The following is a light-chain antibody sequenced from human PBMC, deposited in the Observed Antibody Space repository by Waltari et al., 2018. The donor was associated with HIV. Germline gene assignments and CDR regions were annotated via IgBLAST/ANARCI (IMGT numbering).Light chain of an antibody. V-gene: IGLV2-23*02. CDR1: SSHLGTYNL. CDR2: EVS. CDR3: CSYAGSSTLV. J-gene: IGLJ3*02. Sequence: QSALTQPASVSGSPGQSITLSCTGTSSHLGTYNLLSWHQQHPGKAPKTLIYEVSQRPSGVSNRFSGSKSGNTASLTISGLQAEDEADYYCCSYAGSSTLVFGGGTKVTVL.